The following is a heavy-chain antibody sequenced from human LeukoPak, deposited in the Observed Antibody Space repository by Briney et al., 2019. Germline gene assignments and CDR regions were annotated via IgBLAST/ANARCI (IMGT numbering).Heavy chain of an antibody. D-gene: IGHD5-18*01. V-gene: IGHV1-2*02. J-gene: IGHJ4*02. CDR1: GYTFTGYF. CDR3: ARDNFFGFSYSWHFDY. CDR2: INPNSGDT. Sequence: GASVKVTCKTTGYTFTGYFLHWVRQAPGQGLEWMGWINPNSGDTNYALKFQDRVTMTRDTSISTAYMELSRLRSDDTAVYYCARDNFFGFSYSWHFDYWGLGTLVTVSS.